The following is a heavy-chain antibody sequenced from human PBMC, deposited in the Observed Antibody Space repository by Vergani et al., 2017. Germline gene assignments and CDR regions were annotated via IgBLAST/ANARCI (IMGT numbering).Heavy chain of an antibody. Sequence: QLHLQESGSRLVKPSETLSLTCTVSGDSISSGGHSWSWIRQPPGKGLEWVGYIYHSGSTYYNPSLKSRLTISVDESRNQFSLQLTSVTAADTAVYYCARLRFREKDFDYWGQGTLVTVSS. CDR2: IYHSGST. V-gene: IGHV4-30-2*01. CDR1: GDSISSGGHS. CDR3: ARLRFREKDFDY. J-gene: IGHJ4*02.